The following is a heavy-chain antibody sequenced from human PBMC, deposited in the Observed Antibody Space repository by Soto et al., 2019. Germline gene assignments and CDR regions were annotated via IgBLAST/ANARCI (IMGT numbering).Heavy chain of an antibody. CDR3: ARVELRYYYYYGMDV. CDR1: GYSFTSYW. Sequence: PGESLKISCKGSGYSFTSYWIGWVRQMPGKGLEWMGIIYPGDSDTRYSPSFQGQVTISADKSISTAYLQWSSLKASDTAMYYCARVELRYYYYYGMDVWGQGTTVTVSS. D-gene: IGHD3-9*01. V-gene: IGHV5-51*01. J-gene: IGHJ6*02. CDR2: IYPGDSDT.